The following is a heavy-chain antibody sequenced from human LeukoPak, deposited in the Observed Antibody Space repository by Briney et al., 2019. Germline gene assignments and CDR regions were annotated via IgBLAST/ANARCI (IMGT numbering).Heavy chain of an antibody. V-gene: IGHV1-3*01. CDR1: GYTFTSYA. CDR2: INAGNGNT. CDR3: ASSSSEVDAFDI. J-gene: IGHJ3*02. Sequence: ASVKVSCKASGYTFTSYAMHWVRQAPGQRLEWMGWINAGNGNTKYSQKFQGRVTITRDTSASTAYMELSRLRSDDTAVYYCASSSSEVDAFDIWGQGTMVTVSS. D-gene: IGHD6-6*01.